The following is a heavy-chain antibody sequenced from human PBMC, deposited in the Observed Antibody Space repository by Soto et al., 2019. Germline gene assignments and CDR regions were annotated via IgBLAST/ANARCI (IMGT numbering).Heavy chain of an antibody. CDR1: GDSVSSNIYY. CDR3: ARHLHSDSVHITPVSPDY. CDR2: VYYSGNT. J-gene: IGHJ4*02. Sequence: SETLSLTCTVSGDSVSSNIYYWRWIREPPGEGLEWIGTVYYSGNTYYNPSLKSRVTIFVDTSKNQLFLSLDSVTAADTAVYYCARHLHSDSVHITPVSPDYWGQGTLVTVSS. D-gene: IGHD4-4*01. V-gene: IGHV4-39*01.